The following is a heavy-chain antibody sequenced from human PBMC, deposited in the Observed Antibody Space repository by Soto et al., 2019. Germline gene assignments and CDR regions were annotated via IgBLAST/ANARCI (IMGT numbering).Heavy chain of an antibody. CDR3: ARQRPTDGRWEFANYYGMDV. Sequence: SETLSLTCTVSGDSVTSGSHYWGWIRQPPGKGLEWIGEINDRGSTNYNPSLKSRVTISGDTSKNQFSLKLSSVTAADTAVYYCARQRPTDGRWEFANYYGMDVWGQGTPVTVS. V-gene: IGHV4-61*01. J-gene: IGHJ6*02. CDR2: INDRGST. D-gene: IGHD1-26*01. CDR1: GDSVTSGSHY.